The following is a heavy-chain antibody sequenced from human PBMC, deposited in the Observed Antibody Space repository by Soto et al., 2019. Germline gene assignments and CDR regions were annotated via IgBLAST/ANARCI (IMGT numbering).Heavy chain of an antibody. CDR2: IIPIFGTA. CDR3: ARAGYSGYDLGGYYYYYGMDV. J-gene: IGHJ6*02. Sequence: SVKVSCKASGGPFSSYAISWVRQAPGQGLEWMGGIIPIFGTANYAQKFQGRVTITADKSTSTAYMELSSLRSEDTAVYYCARAGYSGYDLGGYYYYYGMDVWGQGTTVTVSS. V-gene: IGHV1-69*06. CDR1: GGPFSSYA. D-gene: IGHD5-12*01.